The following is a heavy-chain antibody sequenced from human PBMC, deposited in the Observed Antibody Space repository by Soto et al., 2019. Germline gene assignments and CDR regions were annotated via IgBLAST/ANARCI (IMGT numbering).Heavy chain of an antibody. D-gene: IGHD3-22*01. V-gene: IGHV3-48*04. Sequence: GGSLRLSCAASGFTFSTYSMNWVRQAPGKGLEWVSYISSSSTIFYTDSVKGRFTVSRDNAKNTLYLQMNSLRAEDTAVYYCVRRSGYYDGSGYHYYFDYWGQGTLVTVSS. J-gene: IGHJ4*02. CDR1: GFTFSTYS. CDR2: ISSSSTI. CDR3: VRRSGYYDGSGYHYYFDY.